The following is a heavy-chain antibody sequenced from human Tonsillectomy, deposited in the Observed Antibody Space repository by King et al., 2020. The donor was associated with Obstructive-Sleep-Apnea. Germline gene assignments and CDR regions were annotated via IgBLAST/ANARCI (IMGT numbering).Heavy chain of an antibody. CDR2: ISSSSSTI. V-gene: IGHV3-48*04. CDR3: ARYYYDSSGSGYFDY. Sequence: GQLGEAGGGLVQPGGSLRLSCAASGFTFSSYSMNWVRQAPGKGLEWLSYISSSSSTIYYANSVKGRFTISRDNAKNSLYLQMNSLRAEDTAVYYCARYYYDSSGSGYFDYWGQGTLVTVSS. D-gene: IGHD3-22*01. J-gene: IGHJ4*02. CDR1: GFTFSSYS.